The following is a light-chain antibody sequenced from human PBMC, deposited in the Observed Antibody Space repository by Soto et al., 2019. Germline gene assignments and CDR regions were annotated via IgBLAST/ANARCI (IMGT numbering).Light chain of an antibody. CDR2: GAS. J-gene: IGKJ5*01. Sequence: EIVLTQSPGTLSLSPGDRATLSCRASQSVSSNYLAWYQQKPGQAPSLLIYGASSRATGIPDRFSGSGSGTDFTLTISRLEPEDFGVYYCQQYGSSAPITFGQGTRVE. CDR3: QQYGSSAPIT. V-gene: IGKV3-20*01. CDR1: QSVSSNY.